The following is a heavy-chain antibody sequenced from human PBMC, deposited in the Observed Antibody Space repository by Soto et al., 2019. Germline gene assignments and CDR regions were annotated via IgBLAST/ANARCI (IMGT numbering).Heavy chain of an antibody. J-gene: IGHJ5*02. V-gene: IGHV3-30-3*01. Sequence: QVQLVESGGGVVQPGRSLRLSCAASGFTFSSYAMHWVCQAPGKGLEWVAVISYDGSNKYYADSVKGRFTISRDNSKNTLYLQMNSLRAEDTAVYYCAREKGFGGWFDPWGQGTLVTVSS. CDR1: GFTFSSYA. CDR3: AREKGFGGWFDP. D-gene: IGHD3-10*01. CDR2: ISYDGSNK.